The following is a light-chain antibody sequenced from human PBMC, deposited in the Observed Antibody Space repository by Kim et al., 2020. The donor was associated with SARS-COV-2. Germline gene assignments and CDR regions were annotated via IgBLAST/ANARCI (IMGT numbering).Light chain of an antibody. CDR1: QSISSY. V-gene: IGKV1-39*01. CDR3: QQSYSTLMYT. J-gene: IGKJ2*01. CDR2: AAS. Sequence: DIQMTQSPSSLSASVGDRVTITCRASQSISSYLNWYQQKPGKAPKLVIYAASSLQSGVPARFSGSGSGTDFTLTISSLQPEDFATYYCQQSYSTLMYTFGQGTKLEI.